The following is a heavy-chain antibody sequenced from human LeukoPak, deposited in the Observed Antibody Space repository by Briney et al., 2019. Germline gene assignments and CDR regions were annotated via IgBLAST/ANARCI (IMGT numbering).Heavy chain of an antibody. J-gene: IGHJ4*02. Sequence: SETLSLTCTVSGGSISSGGYYWSWIRQPPGKGLEWIGYIYHSGSTYYNPSLKSRVTISVDTSKNQFSLKLSSVTAADTAAYYCARMQWRYRDFDSRGQGTLVTVSS. V-gene: IGHV4-30-2*01. CDR3: ARMQWRYRDFDS. D-gene: IGHD6-19*01. CDR1: GGSISSGGYY. CDR2: IYHSGST.